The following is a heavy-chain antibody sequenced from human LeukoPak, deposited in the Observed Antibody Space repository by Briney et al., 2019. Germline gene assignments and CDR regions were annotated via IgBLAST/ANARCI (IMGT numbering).Heavy chain of an antibody. J-gene: IGHJ5*02. V-gene: IGHV1-69*01. D-gene: IGHD4-17*01. CDR2: IIPIFGTA. CDR1: GGTFSSYA. CDR3: ASDDYGDYLHGFDP. Sequence: GASVKVSCKASGGTFSSYAISWVRQAPGQGLEWMGGIIPIFGTANYAQKFQGRVTITADESTSTAYMELSSLRAEDTAVYYCASDDYGDYLHGFDPWGQGTLVTVSS.